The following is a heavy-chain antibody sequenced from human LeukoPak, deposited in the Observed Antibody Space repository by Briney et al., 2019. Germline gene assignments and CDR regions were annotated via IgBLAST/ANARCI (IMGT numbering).Heavy chain of an antibody. CDR2: MYSSGST. J-gene: IGHJ4*02. D-gene: IGHD3-22*01. V-gene: IGHV4-4*07. CDR3: ARWSSGDYYYVDY. CDR1: GGSISSYS. Sequence: SETLSLTCTVSGGSISSYSWSWIRQPAGKGLEWIGRMYSSGSTKYNPSLKSRVTMSVDTSKNQISLKLTSVTAADTAIYYCARWSSGDYYYVDYWGQGTLVIVSS.